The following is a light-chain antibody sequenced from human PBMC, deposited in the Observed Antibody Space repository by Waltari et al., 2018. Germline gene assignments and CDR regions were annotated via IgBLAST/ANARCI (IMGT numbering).Light chain of an antibody. Sequence: QSVFTQPPSMSSAPGQKVTISCSGSSSNTGNNFVSWYRQLPGAAPELLIYDNTFRPTGIPARFSGSKSGTSATLGITGIRTGDEADYYCATWDTSLSAVLFGGGTKLTVL. J-gene: IGLJ2*01. CDR1: SSNTGNNF. V-gene: IGLV1-51*01. CDR2: DNT. CDR3: ATWDTSLSAVL.